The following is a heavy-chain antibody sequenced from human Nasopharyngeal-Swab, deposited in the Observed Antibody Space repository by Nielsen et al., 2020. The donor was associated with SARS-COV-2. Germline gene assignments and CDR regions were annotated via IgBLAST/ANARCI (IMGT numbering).Heavy chain of an antibody. Sequence: ASVKVSCKASGYTFTSYYMHWVRQAPGQGLEWMGIINPSGGSTSYAQKFQGRVTMTRDTSTSTAYMELSSLRSEDTAVYYCARDSAARPSFNWFDPWGQGTLVTVSS. V-gene: IGHV1-46*01. CDR2: INPSGGST. J-gene: IGHJ5*02. CDR1: GYTFTSYY. CDR3: ARDSAARPSFNWFDP. D-gene: IGHD6-6*01.